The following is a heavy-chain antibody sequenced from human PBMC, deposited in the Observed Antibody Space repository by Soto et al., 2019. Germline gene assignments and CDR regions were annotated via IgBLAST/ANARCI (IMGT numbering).Heavy chain of an antibody. Sequence: GGSLRLSCAACGFTVSSYAIPLVRQAPGKGLEWVAVISYDGSNKYYADSVKGRFTISRDNSKKTLYLQMNSLRAEDTAVYYGARDPCTVFDYWRQGTLVTVSS. V-gene: IGHV3-30-3*01. CDR2: ISYDGSNK. J-gene: IGHJ4*02. CDR1: GFTVSSYA. CDR3: ARDPCTVFDY.